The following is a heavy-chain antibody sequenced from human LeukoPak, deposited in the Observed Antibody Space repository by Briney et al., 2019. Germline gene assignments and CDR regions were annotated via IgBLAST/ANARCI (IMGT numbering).Heavy chain of an antibody. CDR2: ISAYNGNT. V-gene: IGHV1-18*01. CDR1: GYTFTSYG. Sequence: GASVKVSCKASGYTFTSYGISWVRQAPGQGLEWMGWISAYNGNTNYAQKLQGRVTMTTDTSTSTAYMELRSLRSDDTAVYYCARDMGGSGWYRMYYYYYYMDVWGKGTTVTVSS. J-gene: IGHJ6*03. CDR3: ARDMGGSGWYRMYYYYYYMDV. D-gene: IGHD6-19*01.